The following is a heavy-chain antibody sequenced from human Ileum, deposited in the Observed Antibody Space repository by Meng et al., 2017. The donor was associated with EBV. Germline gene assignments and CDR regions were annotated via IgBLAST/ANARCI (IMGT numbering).Heavy chain of an antibody. CDR3: AGGRAGYGGYKT. CDR1: SGSVSSGDYH. D-gene: IGHD5-12*01. CDR2: ILSGST. Sequence: QDQLLGPGPGLGSPSETLSLTCTVSSGSVSSGDYHWSWIRQPPGKGLEWIGYILSGSTNYDPSLTNRVTISVDTSKNHFSLKLTSVTAADTAVYYCAGGRAGYGGYKTWGQGTLVTVSS. V-gene: IGHV4-61*03. J-gene: IGHJ4*02.